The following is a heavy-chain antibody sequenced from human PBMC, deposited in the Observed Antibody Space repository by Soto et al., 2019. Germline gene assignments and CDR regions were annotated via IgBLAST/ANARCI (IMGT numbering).Heavy chain of an antibody. D-gene: IGHD1-1*01. Sequence: KTSETLSLTCVVSGGSISNNNWWTWVRQPPGKGLEWIAEIYHSGATNYNPSLRSRVTLSVDKSNNQVSLRLNSVTAEDTAVYYCATAEVDYWGPGTLVTVSS. CDR1: GGSISNNNW. V-gene: IGHV4-4*02. CDR3: ATAEVDY. CDR2: IYHSGAT. J-gene: IGHJ4*02.